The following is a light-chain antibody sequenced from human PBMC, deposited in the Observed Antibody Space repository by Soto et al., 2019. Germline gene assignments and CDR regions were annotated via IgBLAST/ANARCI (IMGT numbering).Light chain of an antibody. CDR3: CSYAGSSPSVV. V-gene: IGLV2-23*01. J-gene: IGLJ2*01. CDR1: SRYVGSYNL. CDR2: EGS. Sequence: QSALTQPASVSGSPGQSITISCTGTSRYVGSYNLVSWYQQHPGKAPKLMIYEGSMRPSGVSNRFSGSKSGNTASLTISGLQAEDEADYYCCSYAGSSPSVVFGGGTKLTVL.